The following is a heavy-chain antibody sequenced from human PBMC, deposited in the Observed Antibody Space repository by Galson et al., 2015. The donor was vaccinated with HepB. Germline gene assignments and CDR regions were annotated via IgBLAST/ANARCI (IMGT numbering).Heavy chain of an antibody. CDR1: GFTFSSYG. CDR3: AKAGGRYQLLYWFDP. V-gene: IGHV3-30*18. D-gene: IGHD2-2*01. CDR2: ITYNGRVE. Sequence: SLRLSCAASGFTFSSYGMHWARQAPGKGLEWVAVITYNGRVENYSDSVKGRFTISRDNSKNTLYLQMNSLRAEDTAMYYCAKAGGRYQLLYWFDPWGQGTLVTVSP. J-gene: IGHJ5*02.